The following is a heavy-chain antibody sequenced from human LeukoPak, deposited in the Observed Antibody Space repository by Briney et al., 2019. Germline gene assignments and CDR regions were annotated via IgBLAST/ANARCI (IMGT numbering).Heavy chain of an antibody. CDR3: ARDRLAVAGNAYSFDY. J-gene: IGHJ4*02. D-gene: IGHD6-19*01. CDR1: GYTFTAYG. Sequence: SVKVSCKASGYTFTAYGITWVRQAPGQGLEWMGGIIPIFGTANYAQKFQGRVTITADESTSTAYMELSSLRSEDTAVYYCARDRLAVAGNAYSFDYWGQGTLVTVSS. CDR2: IIPIFGTA. V-gene: IGHV1-69*13.